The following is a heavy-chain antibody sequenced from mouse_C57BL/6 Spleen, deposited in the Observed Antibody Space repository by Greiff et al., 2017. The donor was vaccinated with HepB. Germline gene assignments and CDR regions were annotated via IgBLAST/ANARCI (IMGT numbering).Heavy chain of an antibody. CDR3: ARFHDY. CDR2: FVPGRGST. J-gene: IGHJ2*01. Sequence: QVQLQQPGVEFVKPGASVKMSCKASGYTFTSYWLTWVKQRPGLGLEWIGDFVPGRGSTNYNEQFKSKATLTEDTSSSTDYMHLSSLTSEDSAVYYCARFHDYWGQGTTVTVSS. V-gene: IGHV1-55*01. CDR1: GYTFTSYW.